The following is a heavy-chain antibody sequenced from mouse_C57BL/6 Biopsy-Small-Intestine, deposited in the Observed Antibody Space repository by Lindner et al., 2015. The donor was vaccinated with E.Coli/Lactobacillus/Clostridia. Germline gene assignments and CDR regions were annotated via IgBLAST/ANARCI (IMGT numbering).Heavy chain of an antibody. D-gene: IGHD1-1*02. J-gene: IGHJ3*01. V-gene: IGHV1-18*01. CDR3: ATDRQWELWGNDAFDI. CDR2: FDPEDGET. CDR1: GYTLTELS. Sequence: SVKVSCKVSGYTLTELSMHWVRQAPGKGLEWMGGFDPEDGETIYAQKFQGRVTMTEDTSTDTAYMELSSLRSEDTAVYYCATDRQWELWGNDAFDIWGQGTMVTVSS.